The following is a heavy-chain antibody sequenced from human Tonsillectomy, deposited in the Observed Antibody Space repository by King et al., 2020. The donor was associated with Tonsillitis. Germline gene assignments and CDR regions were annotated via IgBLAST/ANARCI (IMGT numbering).Heavy chain of an antibody. CDR1: GFTFSAST. D-gene: IGHD3-22*01. J-gene: IGHJ3*02. Sequence: VQLVESGGGLVQPGGSLKLSCAASGFTFSASTMQWVRQASGKGLEWIGRIRSKADNYATAYAASLKGRFTISRDDSEHTAYLQLNSLGTEDTAVYYCTSSMFYHDKYGYRYDAFDIWGQGTTVTVSS. CDR2: IRSKADNYAT. V-gene: IGHV3-73*02. CDR3: TSSMFYHDKYGYRYDAFDI.